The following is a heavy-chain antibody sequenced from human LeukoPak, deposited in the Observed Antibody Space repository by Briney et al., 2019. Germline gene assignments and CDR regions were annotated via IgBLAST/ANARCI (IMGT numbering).Heavy chain of an antibody. V-gene: IGHV3-23*01. Sequence: GGSLRLSCAASRFTFSSYAMSWVRQAPGKGLEWVSTISDSGGSTYYADSVKGRFTISRDNSKNTLYLQMNSLRAEDTAVYYCAEDRERSGWTTIFRDWGQGTLVTVSS. CDR3: AEDRERSGWTTIFRD. CDR2: ISDSGGST. J-gene: IGHJ4*02. D-gene: IGHD6-19*01. CDR1: RFTFSSYA.